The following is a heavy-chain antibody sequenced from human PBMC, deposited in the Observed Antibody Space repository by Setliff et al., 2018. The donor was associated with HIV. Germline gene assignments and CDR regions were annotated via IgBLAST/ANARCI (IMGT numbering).Heavy chain of an antibody. CDR2: IAYSGTTMYF. Sequence: ASETLSLTCNVSGGSFIGSSFQSTWIRQAPGKGLEWTGDIAYSGTTMYFNYNPSLESRLSLSEDTSRHQFSLKLTSVTADDTGIYYCARGPPFAYWGQGLLVTVSS. CDR1: GGSFIGSSFQ. J-gene: IGHJ4*02. V-gene: IGHV4-39*07. CDR3: ARGPPFAY.